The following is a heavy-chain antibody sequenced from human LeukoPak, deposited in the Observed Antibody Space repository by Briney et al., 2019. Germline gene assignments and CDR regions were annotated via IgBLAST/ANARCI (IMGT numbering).Heavy chain of an antibody. V-gene: IGHV1-69*05. CDR3: ASGSSSGDYYYYYMDV. D-gene: IGHD6-6*01. CDR2: IIPIFGTA. CDR1: GGTFSSYA. Sequence: SVKVSCKASGGTFSSYAISWVRQAPGQGLEWMGGIIPIFGTANYAQKFQGRVTITTDESTSTAYMELSSLRSEDTAVYYCASGSSSGDYYYYYMDVWGKGTTVTVSS. J-gene: IGHJ6*03.